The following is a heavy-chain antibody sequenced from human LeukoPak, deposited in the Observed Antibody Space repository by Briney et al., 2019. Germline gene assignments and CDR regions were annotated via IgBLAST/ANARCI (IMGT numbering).Heavy chain of an antibody. J-gene: IGHJ4*02. CDR2: IGGAGT. CDR3: ARNLDASGSYFPDE. CDR1: GFIFGSYA. V-gene: IGHV3-23*01. D-gene: IGHD3-10*01. Sequence: GGSLRLSCAASGFIFGSYAMTWVRQAPGRGLEWVAAIGGAGTYYADSVKGRFTISRDNSKNTLYLQMNGLRAEDTAVYYCARNLDASGSYFPDEWGQGTLVTVSS.